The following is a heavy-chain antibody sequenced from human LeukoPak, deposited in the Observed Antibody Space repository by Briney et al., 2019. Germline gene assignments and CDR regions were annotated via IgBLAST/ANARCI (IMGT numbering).Heavy chain of an antibody. Sequence: GGSLRLSCAASGCTFSSYAMSWVRQPPGKGLEWVSAISGSGGSTYYADSVKGRFTISRDNSKNTLYLQMNSLRAEDTAVYYCAKDRFASGDFDYWGQGTLVTVSS. J-gene: IGHJ4*02. D-gene: IGHD1-26*01. CDR1: GCTFSSYA. CDR2: ISGSGGST. CDR3: AKDRFASGDFDY. V-gene: IGHV3-23*01.